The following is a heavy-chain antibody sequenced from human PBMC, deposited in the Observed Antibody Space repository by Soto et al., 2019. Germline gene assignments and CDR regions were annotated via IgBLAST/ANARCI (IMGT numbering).Heavy chain of an antibody. D-gene: IGHD2-2*01. Sequence: ASVKVSCKASGYTFTSYDINWVRQATGQGLEWMGWMNPNSGNTGYAQKFQGRVTMTRNTSISTAYMELSSLRSEDTAVYYCARFGYCSSTSCYYYGMDVWGQGTRVTVSS. CDR3: ARFGYCSSTSCYYYGMDV. CDR1: GYTFTSYD. CDR2: MNPNSGNT. V-gene: IGHV1-8*01. J-gene: IGHJ6*02.